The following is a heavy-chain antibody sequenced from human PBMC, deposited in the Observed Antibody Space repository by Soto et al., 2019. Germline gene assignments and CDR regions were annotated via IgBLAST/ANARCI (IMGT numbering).Heavy chain of an antibody. CDR2: ISGSGGST. Sequence: GSLRLSCAASGFTFSSYAMSWVRQAPGKGLEWVSAISGSGGSTYYADSVKGRFTISRDNSKKTLYLQMNSLRAEDTAVYYCAKDIVVVVAATLDIWGQGTMVTVSS. D-gene: IGHD2-15*01. CDR3: AKDIVVVVAATLDI. CDR1: GFTFSSYA. V-gene: IGHV3-23*01. J-gene: IGHJ3*02.